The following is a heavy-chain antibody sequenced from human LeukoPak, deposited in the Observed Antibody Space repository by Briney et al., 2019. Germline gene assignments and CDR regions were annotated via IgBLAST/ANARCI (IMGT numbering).Heavy chain of an antibody. J-gene: IGHJ4*02. D-gene: IGHD3-16*02. CDR1: GGSFSGYY. CDR2: INHSGST. Sequence: SETLSLTCAVYGGSFSGYYWSWIRQPPGKELEWIGEINHSGSTNYNPSLKSRVTISVDTSKNQFSLKLSSVTAADTAVYYCASRYDYVWGSYRYSHWGQGTLVTVSS. CDR3: ASRYDYVWGSYRYSH. V-gene: IGHV4-34*01.